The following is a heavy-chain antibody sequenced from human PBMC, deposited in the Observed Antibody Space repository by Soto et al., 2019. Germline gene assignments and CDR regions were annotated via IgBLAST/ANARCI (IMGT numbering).Heavy chain of an antibody. CDR1: GYTFTSYG. D-gene: IGHD6-19*01. J-gene: IGHJ4*02. V-gene: IGHV1-18*04. CDR3: ARDTGIAVAGPFDY. Sequence: GASVKVSCKASGYTFTSYGISWVRQAPGQGLEWMGWISAYNDNTNYAQKLQGRVTMTTDTSTSTAYMELRSLRSDDTAVYYCARDTGIAVAGPFDYWGQGTLVTVSS. CDR2: ISAYNDNT.